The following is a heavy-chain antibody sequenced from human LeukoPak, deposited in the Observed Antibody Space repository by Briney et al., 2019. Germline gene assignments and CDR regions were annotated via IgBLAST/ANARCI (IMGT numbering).Heavy chain of an antibody. J-gene: IGHJ1*01. CDR2: IYTSGST. D-gene: IGHD3-9*01. Sequence: SETLSLTCTVSGGSISSYYWSWIRQPAGKGLEWIGRIYTSGSTNYNPSLKSRVTMSVDTSKNQFSLKLSSVTAADTAVYYCARGASLGGLRYFDWSTSNGAEYFQHWGQGTLVTVSS. V-gene: IGHV4-4*07. CDR3: ARGASLGGLRYFDWSTSNGAEYFQH. CDR1: GGSISSYY.